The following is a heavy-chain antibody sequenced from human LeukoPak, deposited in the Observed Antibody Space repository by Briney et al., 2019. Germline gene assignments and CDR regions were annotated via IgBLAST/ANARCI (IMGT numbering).Heavy chain of an antibody. CDR3: ARDGSGTGWYSGDY. J-gene: IGHJ4*02. CDR2: IYYSGST. Sequence: GYIYYSGSTNYNPSLKSRVAMSVDTSKNQFSLKLSSVTAADTAVYYCARDGSGTGWYSGDYWGQGILVTVSS. D-gene: IGHD6-19*01. V-gene: IGHV4-59*01.